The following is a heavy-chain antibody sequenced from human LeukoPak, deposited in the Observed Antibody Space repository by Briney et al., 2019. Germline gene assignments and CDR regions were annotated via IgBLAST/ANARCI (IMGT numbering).Heavy chain of an antibody. D-gene: IGHD3-22*01. Sequence: SGGSLRLSCAASGFTFSSYGMHWVRQAPGKGLERVAVISYHGSNKYYADSVKGRFTISRDNSKNTLYLQMNSLRPEDTAMYYCAKGRVDYYDSSDAFDIWGQGTMVTVSS. J-gene: IGHJ3*02. V-gene: IGHV3-30*18. CDR3: AKGRVDYYDSSDAFDI. CDR1: GFTFSSYG. CDR2: ISYHGSNK.